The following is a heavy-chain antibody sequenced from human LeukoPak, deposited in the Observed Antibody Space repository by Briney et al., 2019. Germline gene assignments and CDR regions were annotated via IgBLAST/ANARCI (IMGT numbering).Heavy chain of an antibody. CDR3: ARDVTSPRWFGELLLWNYFDY. D-gene: IGHD3-10*01. V-gene: IGHV3-7*01. Sequence: GGSLRLSCAASGFTFSSYGMTWVRQAPGKGLEWVANIKQDGSEKYYVDSVKGRFTISRDNAKNSLYLQMNRLRAEDTAVYYCARDVTSPRWFGELLLWNYFDYWGQGTLVTVSS. CDR1: GFTFSSYG. J-gene: IGHJ4*02. CDR2: IKQDGSEK.